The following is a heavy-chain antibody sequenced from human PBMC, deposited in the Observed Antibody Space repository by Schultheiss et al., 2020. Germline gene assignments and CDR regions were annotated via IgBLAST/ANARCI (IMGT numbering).Heavy chain of an antibody. V-gene: IGHV3-15*01. CDR3: AKDSDYGMDV. J-gene: IGHJ6*02. CDR2: IKSKTDGGTT. D-gene: IGHD1-26*01. CDR1: GFTFSNAW. Sequence: GGSLRLSCAASGFTFSNAWMSWVRQAPGKGLEWVGRIKSKTDGGTTDYAAPVKGRFTISRDDSKNTLYLQMNSLRAEDTAVYYCAKDSDYGMDVWGQGTTVTVSS.